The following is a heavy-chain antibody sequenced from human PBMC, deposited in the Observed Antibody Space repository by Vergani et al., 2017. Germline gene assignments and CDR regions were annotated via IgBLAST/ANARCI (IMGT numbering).Heavy chain of an antibody. D-gene: IGHD3-10*01. CDR1: GGTFSSYA. CDR3: ARASYYGSGSYSSYYFDY. V-gene: IGHV1-69*01. J-gene: IGHJ4*02. Sequence: QVQLVQSGAEVKKPGSSVKVSCKASGGTFSSYAISWVRQAPGQGLEWMGGIIPIFGTANYAQKFQGRVTITADESTSTAYMELSSLRSEDTAVYYCARASYYGSGSYSSYYFDYWGQGTLVTVSS. CDR2: IIPIFGTA.